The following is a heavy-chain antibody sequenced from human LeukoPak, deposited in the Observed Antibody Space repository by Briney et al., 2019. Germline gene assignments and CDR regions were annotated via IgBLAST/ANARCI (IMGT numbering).Heavy chain of an antibody. CDR1: GGSISSYY. CDR2: IYTSGST. Sequence: SETLSLTCTVSGGSISSYYRSWIRQPAGKGLEWIGRIYTSGSTNYNPSLKSRVTMSVDTSKNQFSLKLSSVTAADTAVYYCARDSYDSSGYYTPFDYWGQGSLVTVSS. D-gene: IGHD3-22*01. J-gene: IGHJ4*02. V-gene: IGHV4-4*07. CDR3: ARDSYDSSGYYTPFDY.